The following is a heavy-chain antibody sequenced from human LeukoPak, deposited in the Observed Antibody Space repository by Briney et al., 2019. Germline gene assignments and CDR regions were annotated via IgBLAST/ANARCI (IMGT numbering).Heavy chain of an antibody. CDR2: IRSKAYGGTT. V-gene: IGHV3-49*04. J-gene: IGHJ3*02. Sequence: GGSLRLSCTASGFTFGDYAMSWVRQAPGKGLEWVGFIRSKAYGGTTEYAASVKGRFTISRDSSKNTLYLQMNRLRAEDTAVYYCARDSGHDAFDIWGQGTMVTVSS. CDR1: GFTFGDYA. CDR3: ARDSGHDAFDI.